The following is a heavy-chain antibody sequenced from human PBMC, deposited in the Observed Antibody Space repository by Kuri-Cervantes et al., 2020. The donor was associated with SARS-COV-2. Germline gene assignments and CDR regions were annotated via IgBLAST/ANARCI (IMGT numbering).Heavy chain of an antibody. D-gene: IGHD2-21*01. V-gene: IGHV4-34*01. J-gene: IGHJ5*02. CDR3: ARDDLLQGGNNWFDP. CDR2: INHSGST. CDR1: GGSFSGYY. Sequence: SCAVYGGSFSGYYWSWIRQPPGKGLEWIGEINHSGSTNYNPSLKSRVTISVDTSKNQFSLKLSSVTAADTAVYYCARDDLLQGGNNWFDPWGQGTLVTVSS.